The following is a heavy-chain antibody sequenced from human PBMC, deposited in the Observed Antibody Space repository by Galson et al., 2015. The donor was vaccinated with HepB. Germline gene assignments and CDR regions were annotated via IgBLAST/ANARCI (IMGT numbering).Heavy chain of an antibody. Sequence: SLRLSCAASGFTFSNAWMNWVRQAPGKGLEWVGRIKSKTGGGTTDYAAPVKGGFTISRDDSKNTLYLRMNSLKTEDTAVYYCTTTPEDYYGGNPPRQSNKKGYFDLWGRGTLVTVSS. V-gene: IGHV3-15*07. D-gene: IGHD4-23*01. CDR1: GFTFSNAW. J-gene: IGHJ2*01. CDR3: TTTPEDYYGGNPPRQSNKKGYFDL. CDR2: IKSKTGGGTT.